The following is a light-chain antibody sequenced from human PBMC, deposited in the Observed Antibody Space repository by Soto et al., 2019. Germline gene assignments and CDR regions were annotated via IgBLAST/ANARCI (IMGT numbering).Light chain of an antibody. Sequence: QAVVTQPASVSGSPGQSITISCTGTSSDVGSYNYVSWYQQHPGKAPKLMIYEVSYRPSGVSNRFSASKSGNTASLTISGLQAEDEADYYCSSFTTTTTLVVFGGGTQLTVL. J-gene: IGLJ2*01. V-gene: IGLV2-14*01. CDR1: SSDVGSYNY. CDR2: EVS. CDR3: SSFTTTTTLVV.